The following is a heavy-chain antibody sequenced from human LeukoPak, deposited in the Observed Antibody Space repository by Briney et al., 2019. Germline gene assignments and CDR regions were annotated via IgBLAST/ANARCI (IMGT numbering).Heavy chain of an antibody. CDR2: TYYRSKWYN. D-gene: IGHD6-19*01. CDR1: GDSVSSISAA. CDR3: ARIIAVAPRDYYYGMDV. J-gene: IGHJ6*02. Sequence: SQTLSLTCAISGDSVSSISAAWNWIRQSPSRGLEWLGRTYYRSKWYNDYAVSVKSRITINPDTSKNQFSLQLNSVTPEDTAVYYCARIIAVAPRDYYYGMDVWGQGTTVTVSS. V-gene: IGHV6-1*01.